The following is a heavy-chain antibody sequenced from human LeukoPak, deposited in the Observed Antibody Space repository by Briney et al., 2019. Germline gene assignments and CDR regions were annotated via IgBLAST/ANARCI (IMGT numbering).Heavy chain of an antibody. CDR1: GFPVNKYE. Sequence: GGSLRLSCAASGFPVNKYEMRWVRQAPGKGLEWVSYIDAGATSTNYADSVWGRFTLSRDNAQNSVHLQMNSPRDEDTAIYYCVRGRLLRSTKYFDYWGQGALVTVSS. V-gene: IGHV3-48*03. J-gene: IGHJ4*02. CDR2: IDAGATST. CDR3: VRGRLLRSTKYFDY. D-gene: IGHD2-21*02.